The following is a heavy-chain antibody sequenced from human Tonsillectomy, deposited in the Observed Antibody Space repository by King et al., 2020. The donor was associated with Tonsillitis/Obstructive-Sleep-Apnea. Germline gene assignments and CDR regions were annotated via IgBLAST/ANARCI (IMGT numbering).Heavy chain of an antibody. Sequence: VQLVESGGDLVQPGGSLRLSCTASGFTFRNHWMHWVRQVPGRGLDWVSRIKSDGSDSSYADSVKGRFTISRDNAKNTLYLQMNSLRDEDTAVYYCARDEVYGSGSCGTWGQGTLVTASS. CDR2: IKSDGSDS. CDR1: GFTFRNHW. D-gene: IGHD3-10*01. V-gene: IGHV3-74*01. J-gene: IGHJ5*02. CDR3: ARDEVYGSGSCGT.